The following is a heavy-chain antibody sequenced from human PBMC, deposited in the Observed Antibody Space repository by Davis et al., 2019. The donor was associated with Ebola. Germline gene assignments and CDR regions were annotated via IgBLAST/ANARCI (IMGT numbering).Heavy chain of an antibody. CDR2: IYHSGST. D-gene: IGHD6-13*01. J-gene: IGHJ4*02. Sequence: SETLSLTCTVSGGSISSSSYYWGWIRQPPGKGLEWIGEIYHSGSTYYNPSLKSRVTISVDTSKNQFSLKLSSVTAADTAVYYCARGYSSSWPFNWGQGTLVTVSS. CDR1: GGSISSSSYY. V-gene: IGHV4-39*01. CDR3: ARGYSSSWPFN.